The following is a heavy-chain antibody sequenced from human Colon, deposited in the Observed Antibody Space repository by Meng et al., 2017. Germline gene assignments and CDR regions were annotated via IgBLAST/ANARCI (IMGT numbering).Heavy chain of an antibody. CDR1: GFTFDTYT. V-gene: IGHV3-21*01. CDR3: ARFCSSTTCPEPYYFDF. Sequence: EVQLLESGGTLVKPGGSLRLSCVASGFTFDTYTMTWVRQAPGKGLEWVSSISALSRYIDYADSVKGRFTISRDNARNSVFLQMDNVKAEDTAVYFCARFCSSTTCPEPYYFDFWGQGTLVTVSS. J-gene: IGHJ4*02. D-gene: IGHD2-2*01. CDR2: ISALSRYI.